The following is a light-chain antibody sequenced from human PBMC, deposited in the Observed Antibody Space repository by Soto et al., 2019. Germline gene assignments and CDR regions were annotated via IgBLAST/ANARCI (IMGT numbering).Light chain of an antibody. Sequence: EIVMTQSPATLSVSPGERATLSCRASQSVSSNLAWYQQKPGQAPRLLIYGASTRATDIPARFSGSGSGTGFTLGISSLQSEDFAVYYCQQYYNWPPWTFGQGTKVEIK. V-gene: IGKV3-15*01. J-gene: IGKJ1*01. CDR1: QSVSSN. CDR2: GAS. CDR3: QQYYNWPPWT.